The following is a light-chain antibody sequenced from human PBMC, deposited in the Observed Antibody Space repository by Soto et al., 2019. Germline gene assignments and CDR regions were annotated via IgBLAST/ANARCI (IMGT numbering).Light chain of an antibody. V-gene: IGKV3-15*01. CDR1: QGVSRK. CDR2: GAS. CDR3: QQGHRWAIT. Sequence: DIVMTQSPATLSVAPGERVTFSCRASQGVSRKLAWYQHKPGQAPRLLISGASTGATGIPARFSGSGSGTEFTLTISSLQPEDCAIYYCQQGHRWAITFGGGTKVEIK. J-gene: IGKJ4*01.